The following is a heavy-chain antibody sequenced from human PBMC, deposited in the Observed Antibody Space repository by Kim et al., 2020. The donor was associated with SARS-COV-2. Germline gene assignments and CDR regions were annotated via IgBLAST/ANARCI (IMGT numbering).Heavy chain of an antibody. D-gene: IGHD2-2*01. CDR1: GYTFTGYY. CDR2: INPNSGGT. Sequence: ASVKVSCKASGYTFTGYYMHWVRQAPGQGLEWMGWINPNSGGTNYAQKFQGRVTMTRDTSISTAYMELSRLRSDDTAVYYCARSGYCSSTSCQHGNWFDPWGQGTLVTVSS. J-gene: IGHJ5*02. CDR3: ARSGYCSSTSCQHGNWFDP. V-gene: IGHV1-2*02.